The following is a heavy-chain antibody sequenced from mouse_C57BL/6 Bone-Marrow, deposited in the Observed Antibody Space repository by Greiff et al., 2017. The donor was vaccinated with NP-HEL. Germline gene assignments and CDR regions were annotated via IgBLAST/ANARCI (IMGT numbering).Heavy chain of an antibody. CDR2: INPSNGGT. Sequence: QVQLQQPGTELVKPGASVKLSCKASGYTFTSYWMHWVKQRPGQGLEWIGNINPSNGGTNYNEKFKSKATLTVDKSSSTAYMQLSSLTSEDSAVYYYARFTTVVATYYYAMDYWGQGTSVTVSS. CDR1: GYTFTSYW. J-gene: IGHJ4*01. CDR3: ARFTTVVATYYYAMDY. D-gene: IGHD1-1*01. V-gene: IGHV1-53*01.